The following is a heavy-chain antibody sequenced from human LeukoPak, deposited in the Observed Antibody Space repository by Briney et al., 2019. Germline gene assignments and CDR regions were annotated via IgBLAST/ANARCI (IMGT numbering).Heavy chain of an antibody. CDR1: GFTFDDYG. V-gene: IGHV3-20*04. D-gene: IGHD4-17*01. CDR2: INWNGGST. CDR3: ARVTTVTSYYYYYYMDV. Sequence: GGTLRLSCAASGFTFDDYGTSWVRQAPGKGLEWVSGINWNGGSTGYADSVKGRFTISRDNAKNSLYLQMNSLRAEDTALYYCARVTTVTSYYYYYYMDVWGKGTTVTVSS. J-gene: IGHJ6*03.